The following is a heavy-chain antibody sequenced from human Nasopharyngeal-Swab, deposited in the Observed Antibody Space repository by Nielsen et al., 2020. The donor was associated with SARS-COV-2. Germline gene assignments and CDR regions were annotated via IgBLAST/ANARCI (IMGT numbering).Heavy chain of an antibody. Sequence: GESLKISCAASGFTFSSYAMHWVRRAPGKGLEWVAVISYDGSNKYYADSVKGRFTISRDNSKNTLYLQMNSLRAEDTAVYYCARDRGSGSYSYYFDYWGQGTLVTVSS. CDR3: ARDRGSGSYSYYFDY. J-gene: IGHJ4*02. D-gene: IGHD3-10*01. CDR1: GFTFSSYA. CDR2: ISYDGSNK. V-gene: IGHV3-30*04.